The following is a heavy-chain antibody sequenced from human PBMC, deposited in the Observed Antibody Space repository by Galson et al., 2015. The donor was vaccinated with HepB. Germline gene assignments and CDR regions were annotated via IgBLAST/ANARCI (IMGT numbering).Heavy chain of an antibody. Sequence: SLRLSCAASGFTFSSYSMNWVRQAPGKGLEWVSYISSSSSTIYYADSVKGRFTISRDNAKNSLYLQMNSLRAEDTAVYYCATIKGLVGATNFDYWGQGTLVTASS. CDR3: ATIKGLVGATNFDY. CDR1: GFTFSSYS. D-gene: IGHD1-26*01. V-gene: IGHV3-48*01. CDR2: ISSSSSTI. J-gene: IGHJ4*02.